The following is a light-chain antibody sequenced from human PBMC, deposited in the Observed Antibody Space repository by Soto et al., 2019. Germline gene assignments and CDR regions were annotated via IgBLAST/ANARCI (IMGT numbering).Light chain of an antibody. CDR2: CSS. J-gene: IGKJ1*01. CDR1: QSVSRN. V-gene: IGKV3-15*01. CDR3: QQHNNWPWT. Sequence: ELVLTQSPATLSLSPGERATLSCRASQSVSRNLSLYQQKLGQAPRVLIFCSSSRATGVPARFSGSGSGTEFTLTISSLQPDDVAVYYCQQHNNWPWTFGQGTKVDIK.